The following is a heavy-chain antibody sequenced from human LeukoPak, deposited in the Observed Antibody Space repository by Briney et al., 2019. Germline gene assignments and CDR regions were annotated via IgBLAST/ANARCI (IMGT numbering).Heavy chain of an antibody. CDR1: GFTFSSYA. V-gene: IGHV3-23*01. J-gene: IGHJ4*02. CDR3: AKEGDFTIFGVVIYAADY. Sequence: PGGSLRLSCAASGFTFSSYAMSWVRQAPGKGLEWVSAISGSGGSTYYADSVKGRFTISRDNSKNTLYLQMNSLRAEDTAVYYCAKEGDFTIFGVVIYAADYWGQGTLVTVSS. CDR2: ISGSGGST. D-gene: IGHD3-3*01.